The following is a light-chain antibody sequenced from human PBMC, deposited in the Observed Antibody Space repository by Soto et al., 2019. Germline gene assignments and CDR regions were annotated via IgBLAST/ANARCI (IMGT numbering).Light chain of an antibody. CDR1: QRVNSN. J-gene: IGKJ4*01. Sequence: DIAMTQSPATLSVSPGERATLSCRASQRVNSNLAWYQQKPGQAPRLLIYGASTRATGIPARFSGSGSGTEFTVTISSLQSEDFAVYYCQQYNNWPLTFGGGTKVEIK. CDR3: QQYNNWPLT. CDR2: GAS. V-gene: IGKV3-15*01.